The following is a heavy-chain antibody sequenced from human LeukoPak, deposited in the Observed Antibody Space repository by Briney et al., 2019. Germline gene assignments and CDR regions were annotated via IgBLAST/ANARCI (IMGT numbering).Heavy chain of an antibody. Sequence: PGGSLRLSCAASGFTFNNFGMMWVRQAPGKGLEWVSGISGRGDSTSYADSVKGRFTISRDNSKTMLFLQMNSLGADDTAMYYCAKLRAAAVVNPADYWGQGTLVTVSS. CDR2: ISGRGDST. D-gene: IGHD2-15*01. CDR1: GFTFNNFG. CDR3: AKLRAAAVVNPADY. V-gene: IGHV3-23*01. J-gene: IGHJ4*02.